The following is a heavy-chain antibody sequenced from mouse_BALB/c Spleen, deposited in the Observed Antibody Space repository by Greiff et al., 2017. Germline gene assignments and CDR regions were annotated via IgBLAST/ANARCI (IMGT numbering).Heavy chain of an antibody. V-gene: IGHV14-3*02. J-gene: IGHJ3*01. CDR1: GFNIKDTY. D-gene: IGHD2-2*01. CDR3: AEIYYGYEGAY. CDR2: IDPANGNT. Sequence: EVQLQQSGAELVKPGASVKLSCTASGFNIKDTYMHWVKQRPEQGLEWIGRIDPANGNTKYDPKFQGKATITADTSSNTAYLQLSSLTSEDTAVYYCAEIYYGYEGAYWGQGTLVTVSA.